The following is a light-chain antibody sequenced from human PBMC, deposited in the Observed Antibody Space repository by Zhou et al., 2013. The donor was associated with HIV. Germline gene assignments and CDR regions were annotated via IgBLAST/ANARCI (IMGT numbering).Light chain of an antibody. CDR3: QDYGDSSKT. Sequence: DIQMTQSPSTLSASVGDRVTITCRASQGIRNALGWYQQKPGKAPKRLIYAASSLQSGVPSRFSGSGSGTEFHLSIVSLQPDDFATYYCQDYGDSSKTFGRGTRVEMK. J-gene: IGKJ4*02. CDR1: QGIRNA. V-gene: IGKV1-17*01. CDR2: AAS.